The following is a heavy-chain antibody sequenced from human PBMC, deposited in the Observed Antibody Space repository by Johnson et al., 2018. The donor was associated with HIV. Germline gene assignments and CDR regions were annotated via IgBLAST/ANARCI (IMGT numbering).Heavy chain of an antibody. CDR1: GFTFSSHA. J-gene: IGHJ3*02. CDR3: ASLPHIVVVTATDAFDI. Sequence: VQLVESGGGLVQPGGSLRLSCVVSGFTFSSHAMSWVRQAPGKGLEWVSAIRGSDGSTDYADSVQGRFTIPRDHSKNTLYLQMNSLRAEDTAVYYCASLPHIVVVTATDAFDIWCQGTMVIVSS. V-gene: IGHV3-23*04. D-gene: IGHD2-21*02. CDR2: IRGSDGST.